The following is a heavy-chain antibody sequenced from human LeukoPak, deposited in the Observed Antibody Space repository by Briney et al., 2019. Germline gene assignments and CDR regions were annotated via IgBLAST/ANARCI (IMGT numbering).Heavy chain of an antibody. CDR2: IYTSGST. Sequence: SETLSLTCTVSGGSISSYYWSWIRQPAGKGLEWIGRIYTSGSTKYNPSLRSRVTMSVDTSKNQFSLRLSYVTAADPAVYYCARGRPAASYYFDYWGQGTLVTVSS. CDR1: GGSISSYY. V-gene: IGHV4-4*07. D-gene: IGHD2-2*01. CDR3: ARGRPAASYYFDY. J-gene: IGHJ4*02.